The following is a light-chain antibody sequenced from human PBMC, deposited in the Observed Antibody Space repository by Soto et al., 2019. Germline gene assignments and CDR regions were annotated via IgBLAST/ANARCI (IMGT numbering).Light chain of an antibody. J-gene: IGKJ1*01. CDR2: AAF. Sequence: VLTQPAGARSLEPTARGLLSCSVSQNVSSTYLAWYKQRPAQPPGLLLYAAFSRASGVPDRFSASGSGTEYTLTITRLETEDFAVDYCQQYGSSTGTFGQGTKVDI. V-gene: IGKV3-20*01. CDR3: QQYGSSTGT. CDR1: QNVSSTY.